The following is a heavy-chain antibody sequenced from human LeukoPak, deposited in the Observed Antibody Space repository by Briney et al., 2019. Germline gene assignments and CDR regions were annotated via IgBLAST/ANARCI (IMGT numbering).Heavy chain of an antibody. CDR1: GFTFSSYA. V-gene: IGHV3-23*01. D-gene: IGHD1-26*01. CDR2: ISGSGGST. Sequence: GGSLRLSCAASGFTFSSYAMSWVRQAPGKGLEWVSAISGSGGSTYYADSVKGRFTISRDNSKNTLYLQMNSLRAEDTAVYYCEKDQWGQYGRYLPDYFDYWGQGTLVTVSS. J-gene: IGHJ4*02. CDR3: EKDQWGQYGRYLPDYFDY.